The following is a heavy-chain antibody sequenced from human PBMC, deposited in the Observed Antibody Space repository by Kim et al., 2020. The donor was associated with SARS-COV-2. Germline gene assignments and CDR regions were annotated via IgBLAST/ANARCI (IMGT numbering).Heavy chain of an antibody. D-gene: IGHD3-10*01. CDR1: GFTFSSYA. V-gene: IGHV3-23*01. Sequence: GGSLRLSCAASGFTFSSYAMSWVRQAPGKGLEWVSAISGSGGSTYYADSVKGRFTISRDNSKNTLYLQMNSLRAEDTAVYYCAKCGEVGFYGSGSDYYFDYWGQGTLVTVSS. J-gene: IGHJ4*02. CDR3: AKCGEVGFYGSGSDYYFDY. CDR2: ISGSGGST.